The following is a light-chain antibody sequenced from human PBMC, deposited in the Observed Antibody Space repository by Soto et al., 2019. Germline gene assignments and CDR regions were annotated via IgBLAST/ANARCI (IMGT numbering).Light chain of an antibody. CDR3: QQAYTFPIT. CDR2: NAS. CDR1: QGISSW. J-gene: IGKJ5*01. Sequence: DIQMTQSPSSVSASMGDRVTITCQASQGISSWLAWYQQKPRKAPKLLIYNASRLQSGVPSRFSGSGSGTQFTLTISSLQPEDFAIYYCQQAYTFPITFGQGTRLEIK. V-gene: IGKV1-12*01.